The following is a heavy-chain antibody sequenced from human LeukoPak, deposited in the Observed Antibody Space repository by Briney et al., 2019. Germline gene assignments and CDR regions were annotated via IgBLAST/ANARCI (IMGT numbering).Heavy chain of an antibody. J-gene: IGHJ4*02. Sequence: GGSLRLSCAASGFTFSSYSMNWVRQAPGKGLEWVSSISSSSSYIYYADSVKGRFTISRDNAKNSLYLQMNSLRPEDTAVYYCARGDGPGSLGDYWGQGTLVTVSS. CDR1: GFTFSSYS. V-gene: IGHV3-21*01. D-gene: IGHD3-10*01. CDR3: ARGDGPGSLGDY. CDR2: ISSSSSYI.